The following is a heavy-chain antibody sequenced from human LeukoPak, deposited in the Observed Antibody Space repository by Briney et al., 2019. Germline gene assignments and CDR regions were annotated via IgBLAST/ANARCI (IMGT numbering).Heavy chain of an antibody. J-gene: IGHJ4*02. CDR1: GGSISSGGYS. V-gene: IGHV4-61*08. Sequence: SETLSLTCAVSGGSISSGGYSWSWIRQPPGKGLEWIGYIYYSGSTDYNPSLKSRVTISVDTSKNQFSLKLSSVTAADTAVYYCARSTRDGYNSHFDYWGQGTLVTVSS. CDR2: IYYSGST. CDR3: ARSTRDGYNSHFDY. D-gene: IGHD5-24*01.